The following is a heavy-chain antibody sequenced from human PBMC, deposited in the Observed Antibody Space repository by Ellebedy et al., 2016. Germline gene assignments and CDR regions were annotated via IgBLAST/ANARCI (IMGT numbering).Heavy chain of an antibody. J-gene: IGHJ4*02. CDR3: ARVWTPTSGRQRALGY. CDR1: GFTVGRNY. D-gene: IGHD1-26*01. V-gene: IGHV3-53*01. Sequence: GESLKISCAASGFTVGRNYMSWVRQAPGKGLEWVSLIDTDDNTYYADSVKGRFSISRDNPKNTLYLQMISLRAEDTAVYYCARVWTPTSGRQRALGYWGQGTLVTVSS. CDR2: IDTDDNT.